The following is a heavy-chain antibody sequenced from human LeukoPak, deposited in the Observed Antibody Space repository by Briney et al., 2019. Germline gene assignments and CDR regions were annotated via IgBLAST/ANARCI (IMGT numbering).Heavy chain of an antibody. Sequence: GGSLRLSCAASGFTASSNYMSWVRQAPGKGLEWVSVIYSGGSTYYADSVKGRFTISRDNSKNTLYLQMSSLRAEDTAVYYCARAEKATIFDYWGQGTLVTVSS. J-gene: IGHJ4*02. CDR1: GFTASSNY. CDR3: ARAEKATIFDY. CDR2: IYSGGST. D-gene: IGHD5-24*01. V-gene: IGHV3-53*01.